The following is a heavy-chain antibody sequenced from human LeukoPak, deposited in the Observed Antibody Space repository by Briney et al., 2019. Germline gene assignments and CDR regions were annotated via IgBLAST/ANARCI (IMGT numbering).Heavy chain of an antibody. CDR3: ARGYYFLDP. CDR1: GYTFTGYY. D-gene: IGHD3-22*01. CDR2: MNPNSGNT. Sequence: ASVKVSCKASGYTFTGYYMHWVRQAPGQGLEWTGWMNPNSGNTGYAQKFQGRVTMTRNTSISTAYMELSSLRSEDTAVYYCARGYYFLDPWGQGTLVTVSS. V-gene: IGHV1-8*02. J-gene: IGHJ5*02.